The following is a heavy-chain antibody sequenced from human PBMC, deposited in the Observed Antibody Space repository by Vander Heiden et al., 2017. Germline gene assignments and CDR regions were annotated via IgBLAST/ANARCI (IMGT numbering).Heavy chain of an antibody. Sequence: EVQLLESGGGLVQPGGSLRLSCAASGFPFSSYAMSWVRQAPGKGLEWVSAISGSGGSTYYADSVKGRFTISRDNSKNTLYLQMNSLRAEDTAVYYCAKVYDFWSGPIDYWGQGTLVTVSS. J-gene: IGHJ4*02. V-gene: IGHV3-23*01. CDR3: AKVYDFWSGPIDY. CDR2: ISGSGGST. CDR1: GFPFSSYA. D-gene: IGHD3-3*01.